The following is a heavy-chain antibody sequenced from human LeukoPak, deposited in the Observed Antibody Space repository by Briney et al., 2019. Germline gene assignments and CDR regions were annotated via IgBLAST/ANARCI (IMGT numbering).Heavy chain of an antibody. J-gene: IGHJ6*02. CDR1: GYTFTSYY. CDR3: ARTRADYGDYYYYYGMDV. V-gene: IGHV1-46*01. Sequence: AASVKVSCKASGYTFTSYYMHRVRQAPGHGLEWMGIINPSGGSTSYAQKFQGRVTMTRDTSTSTVYMELSSLRSEDTAVYYCARTRADYGDYYYYYGMDVWGQGSTVTVSS. CDR2: INPSGGST. D-gene: IGHD4-17*01.